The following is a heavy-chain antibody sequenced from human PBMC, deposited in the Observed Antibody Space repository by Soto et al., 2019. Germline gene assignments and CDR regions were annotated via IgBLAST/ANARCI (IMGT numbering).Heavy chain of an antibody. CDR3: ATVVVAAPRHTDFDS. V-gene: IGHV4-39*02. J-gene: IGHJ4*02. D-gene: IGHD2-15*01. CDR1: GGSINSNNYY. CDR2: IYYDGSI. Sequence: SETLSLTCTVSGGSINSNNYYWAWIRQPPGKGLAWIASIYYDGSIYYNTSLKSRVTISRDTSKNQFSLRLTSVTAADTAVYYCATVVVAAPRHTDFDSWGQGTLVTVSS.